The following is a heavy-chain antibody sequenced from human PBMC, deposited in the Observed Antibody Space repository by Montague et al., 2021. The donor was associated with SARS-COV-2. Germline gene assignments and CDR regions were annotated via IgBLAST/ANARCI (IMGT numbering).Heavy chain of an antibody. Sequence: SETLSLTCAVYGGSFSGYHWSWIRQPPGKGLEWIGKINHSGSTNYNPSLKSRVTISVDTSKNQFSLKLSSVTAADTAVYYCARGGRQWLVIDPRYYFDYWGQGTLVTVSS. J-gene: IGHJ4*01. CDR3: ARGGRQWLVIDPRYYFDY. D-gene: IGHD6-19*01. CDR2: INHSGST. CDR1: GGSFSGYH. V-gene: IGHV4-34*01.